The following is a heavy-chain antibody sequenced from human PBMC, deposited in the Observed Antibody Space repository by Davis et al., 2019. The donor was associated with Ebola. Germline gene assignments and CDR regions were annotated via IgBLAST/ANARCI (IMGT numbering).Heavy chain of an antibody. Sequence: GESLKISCAASGFTFSSYAMHWVRQAPGKGLEYVSAISSNGGSTYYANSVKGRFTISSDNSKNTLYLQMVSLRAEDMAVYYCARSPERVVVAATFDYWGQGTLVTVSS. CDR2: ISSNGGST. D-gene: IGHD2-15*01. CDR1: GFTFSSYA. J-gene: IGHJ4*02. V-gene: IGHV3-64*01. CDR3: ARSPERVVVAATFDY.